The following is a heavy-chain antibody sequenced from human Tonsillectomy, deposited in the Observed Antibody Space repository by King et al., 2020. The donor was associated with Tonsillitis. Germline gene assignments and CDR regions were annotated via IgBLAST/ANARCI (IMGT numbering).Heavy chain of an antibody. J-gene: IGHJ3*02. CDR1: GFTFSSYS. CDR2: IGVGGNPK. D-gene: IGHD3-9*01. V-gene: IGHV3-48*01. Sequence: VQLVESAGGLVQPGGSLRLSCVASGFTFSSYSMNWVRQAPGKGLEWVSYIGVGGNPKWYADSVKGRFTLSRDNDNNLVFLQMNSLGVEDTAVYYCARDRDWAFDIWGQGTMVTVSS. CDR3: ARDRDWAFDI.